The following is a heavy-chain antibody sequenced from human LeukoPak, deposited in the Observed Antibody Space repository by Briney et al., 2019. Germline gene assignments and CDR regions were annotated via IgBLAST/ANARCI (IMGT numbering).Heavy chain of an antibody. Sequence: SETLYLTCTVSGGSISNGDFYWRWVRQRPGKGLEWLGYIYYTGRTTYTPFLKRRVTISADTSQSQFSLKLTSVTAADTAVYYCARVVPDYGGYGGSRYFFDYWGQGTLITVSS. CDR2: IYYTGRT. CDR1: GGSISNGDFY. J-gene: IGHJ4*02. V-gene: IGHV4-31*03. D-gene: IGHD4-17*01. CDR3: ARVVPDYGGYGGSRYFFDY.